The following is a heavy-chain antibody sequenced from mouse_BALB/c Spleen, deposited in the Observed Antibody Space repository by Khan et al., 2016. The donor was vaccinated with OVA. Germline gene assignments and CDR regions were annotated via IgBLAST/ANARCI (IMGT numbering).Heavy chain of an antibody. Sequence: QFQLVQSGPELKKPGETVKISCKPSGYTFTNYGMNWVKQAPGKGLKWMGWINTYTGEATYADDFKGRFVFSLETSASSASLQINNLKNEDMATYFCARRHYTYDRYFDYWGQGTTLTVSS. V-gene: IGHV9-1*02. J-gene: IGHJ2*01. CDR3: ARRHYTYDRYFDY. CDR2: INTYTGEA. CDR1: GYTFTNYG. D-gene: IGHD2-14*01.